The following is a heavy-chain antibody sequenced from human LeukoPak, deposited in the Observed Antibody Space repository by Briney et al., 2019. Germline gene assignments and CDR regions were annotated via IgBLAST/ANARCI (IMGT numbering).Heavy chain of an antibody. CDR2: INPNSGDT. CDR1: GYTFSGYY. D-gene: IGHD5-18*01. J-gene: IGHJ4*02. CDR3: ARSFADTAMVTDY. Sequence: GASVKVSCKTSGYTFSGYYIHWIRQAPGQGLEWVGWINPNSGDTDYAQKFQGRVTVTRDTSISTAYMELSRLRSDDTAVYYCARSFADTAMVTDYWGQGTLVTVSS. V-gene: IGHV1-2*02.